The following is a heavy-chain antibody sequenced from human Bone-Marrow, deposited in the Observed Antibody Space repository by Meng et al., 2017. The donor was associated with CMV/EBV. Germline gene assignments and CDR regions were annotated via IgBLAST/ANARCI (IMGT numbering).Heavy chain of an antibody. CDR1: GGSVSSGSYY. D-gene: IGHD4-17*01. Sequence: GSLRLSCTVSGGSVSSGSYYWSWIRQPPGKGLEWIGYIYYSGSTNYNPSLKSRVTISVDTSKNQFSLKLSSVTAADTAVYYCARSPVTTPTYDYWGQGTLVTVYS. V-gene: IGHV4-61*01. CDR3: ARSPVTTPTYDY. J-gene: IGHJ4*02. CDR2: IYYSGST.